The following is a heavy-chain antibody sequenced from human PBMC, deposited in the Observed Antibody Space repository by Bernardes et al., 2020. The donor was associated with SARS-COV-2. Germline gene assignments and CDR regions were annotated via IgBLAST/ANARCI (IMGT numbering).Heavy chain of an antibody. Sequence: GGSRRLSCSASGFAFSSYPMHWVRQAPGEGLESVSPISAYGGMTYYGDSVRDRFTISRDNSKNTLYLQMHSLRADDTAVYFCARETKGDYDYWGQGTLVTVSS. CDR2: ISAYGGMT. D-gene: IGHD2-21*01. J-gene: IGHJ4*02. CDR1: GFAFSSYP. V-gene: IGHV3-64*02. CDR3: ARETKGDYDY.